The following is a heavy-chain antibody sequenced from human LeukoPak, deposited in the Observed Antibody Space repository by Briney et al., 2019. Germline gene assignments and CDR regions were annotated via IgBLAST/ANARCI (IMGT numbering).Heavy chain of an antibody. J-gene: IGHJ3*02. V-gene: IGHV3-53*01. Sequence: PGESLRLSCAASGFTVSSNYMSWVRQAPGKGLEWVSVISGGGSTYYADSVKGRFTISRDISKNTLYLQMNSLRAEDTAVYYCARDRYYYGSGINFDIWGQGTMVTVSS. CDR1: GFTVSSNY. CDR2: ISGGGST. D-gene: IGHD3-10*01. CDR3: ARDRYYYGSGINFDI.